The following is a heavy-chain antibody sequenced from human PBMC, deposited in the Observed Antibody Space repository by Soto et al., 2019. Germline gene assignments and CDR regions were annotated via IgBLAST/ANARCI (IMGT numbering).Heavy chain of an antibody. V-gene: IGHV2-5*02. CDR2: IYWDDDK. Sequence: QITLKESGPTVVKPTETLTLTCTFSGFSLTTSGVGVGWVRQSPGKAPEWLAFIYWDDDKRYSTSLNSRLIITKDTSKTQVVLTMANVDPADTATYYCAHRVLRTVFGLVTTTAIYFDYWGPGTPVVVSS. D-gene: IGHD3-3*01. J-gene: IGHJ4*02. CDR1: GFSLTTSGVG. CDR3: AHRVLRTVFGLVTTTAIYFDY.